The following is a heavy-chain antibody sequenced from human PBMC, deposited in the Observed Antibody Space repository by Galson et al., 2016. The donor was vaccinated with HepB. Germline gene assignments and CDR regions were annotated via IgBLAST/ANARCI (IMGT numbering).Heavy chain of an antibody. CDR1: GDRFATYW. CDR3: ARQVKDSFDY. CDR2: IYPGDYDT. V-gene: IGHV5-51*01. Sequence: QSGAEVKKPGESLKISCKDSGDRFATYWIAWMRQMPGKGLEWMGIIYPGDYDTRYSPSFEGQVTISADKSISTAYVQWSSLKASDTAMYYCARQVKDSFDYWGQGTLVTVSS. J-gene: IGHJ4*02.